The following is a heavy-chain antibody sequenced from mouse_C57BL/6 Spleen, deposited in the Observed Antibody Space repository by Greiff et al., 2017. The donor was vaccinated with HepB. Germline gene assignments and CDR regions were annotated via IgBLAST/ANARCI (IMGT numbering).Heavy chain of an antibody. CDR1: GYTFTSYW. J-gene: IGHJ2*01. V-gene: IGHV1-74*01. CDR3: AIEGIYFDFDD. D-gene: IGHD2-1*01. Sequence: QVQLKQPGAELVKPGASVKVSCKASGYTFTSYWMHWVKQRPGQGLEWIGRIHPSDSDTNYNQKFKGKATLTVDKSSSTAYMQLSSLTSEDSAVYYCAIEGIYFDFDDWGQGTTLTVSS. CDR2: IHPSDSDT.